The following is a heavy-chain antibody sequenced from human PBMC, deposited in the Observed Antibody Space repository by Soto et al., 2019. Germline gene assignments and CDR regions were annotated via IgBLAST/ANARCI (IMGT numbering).Heavy chain of an antibody. CDR3: ARDLGVLRYFDWFAAFDI. CDR1: GFTFSSYW. V-gene: IGHV3-7*01. D-gene: IGHD3-9*01. Sequence: GGSLRLSCAASGFTFSSYWRSWVRQAPGKGLEWVANIRQDGSEKYYVDSVKGRFTISRDNAKNSLYLQMNSLRAEDTAVYYCARDLGVLRYFDWFAAFDIWGQGTMVTVSS. CDR2: IRQDGSEK. J-gene: IGHJ3*02.